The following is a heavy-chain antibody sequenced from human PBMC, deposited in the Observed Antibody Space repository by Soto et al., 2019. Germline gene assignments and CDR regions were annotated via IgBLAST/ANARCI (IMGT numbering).Heavy chain of an antibody. J-gene: IGHJ4*02. V-gene: IGHV4-34*01. Sequence: QVQLQQWGAGLLKPSETLSLTCAVYGGSFSGYYWSWIRQPPGKGLEWIGEINHSGSTNYNPSLQSRVTIPVDTSKNQFSRKLSSVTAADTAVYYCAREKPYSSSWYHDYWGQGTLVTVSS. CDR2: INHSGST. CDR3: AREKPYSSSWYHDY. CDR1: GGSFSGYY. D-gene: IGHD6-13*01.